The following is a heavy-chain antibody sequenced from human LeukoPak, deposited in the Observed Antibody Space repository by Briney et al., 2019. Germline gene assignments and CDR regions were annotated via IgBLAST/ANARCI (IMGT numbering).Heavy chain of an antibody. J-gene: IGHJ4*02. CDR1: GYTFTAYY. CDR3: ATSSEGGYSYGSDIDY. V-gene: IGHV1-2*06. Sequence: ASVKVSCKASGYTFTAYYMYWVRQAPGQGLECMGRINPNSGGTNYAQKFQGRVTMTKDTSISTAYMELSRLRSDDTAVYFCATSSEGGYSYGSDIDYWGQGTLVTVSS. CDR2: INPNSGGT. D-gene: IGHD5-18*01.